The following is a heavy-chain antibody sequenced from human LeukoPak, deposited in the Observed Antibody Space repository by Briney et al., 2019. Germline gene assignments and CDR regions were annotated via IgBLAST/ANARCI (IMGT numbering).Heavy chain of an antibody. D-gene: IGHD1-1*01. Sequence: SVKVSCKASGGTFSSYAISWVRQAPGQGLEWMGRIIPIFGTANYAQKFQGRVTMTRNTSISTAYMELSSLRSEDTAVYYCARGGGGGTTGPWGQGTLFTVSS. CDR2: IIPIFGTA. CDR3: ARGGGGGTTGP. J-gene: IGHJ5*02. CDR1: GGTFSSYA. V-gene: IGHV1-69*05.